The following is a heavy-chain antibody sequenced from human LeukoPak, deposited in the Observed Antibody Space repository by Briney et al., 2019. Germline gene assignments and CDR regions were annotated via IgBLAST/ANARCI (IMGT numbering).Heavy chain of an antibody. Sequence: SVKVSCKASGGTFSSYAISWVRQAPGQGLEWMGGIIPIFGTANYAQKFQGRVTIIADESTSTAYMELSSLRSEDTAVYYCAREEGEQLARHLDYWGQGTLVTVSS. CDR3: AREEGEQLARHLDY. CDR1: GGTFSSYA. D-gene: IGHD6-6*01. CDR2: IIPIFGTA. J-gene: IGHJ4*02. V-gene: IGHV1-69*13.